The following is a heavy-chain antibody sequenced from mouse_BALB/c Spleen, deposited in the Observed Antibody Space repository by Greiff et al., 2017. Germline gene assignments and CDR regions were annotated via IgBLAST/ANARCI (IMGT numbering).Heavy chain of an antibody. CDR2: ISTYYGDA. Sequence: VQLQESGAELVRPGVSVKISCKGSGYTFTDYAMHWVKQSHAKSLEWIGVISTYYGDASYNQKFKGKATMTVDKSSSTAYMELARLTSEDSAIYYCARRHDYDNYYAMDYWGQGTSVTVSS. D-gene: IGHD2-4*01. V-gene: IGHV1S137*01. CDR3: ARRHDYDNYYAMDY. J-gene: IGHJ4*01. CDR1: GYTFTDYA.